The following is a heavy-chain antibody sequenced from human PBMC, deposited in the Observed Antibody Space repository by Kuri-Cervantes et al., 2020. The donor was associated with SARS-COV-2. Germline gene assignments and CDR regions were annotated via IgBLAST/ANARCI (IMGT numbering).Heavy chain of an antibody. CDR2: ISSSSTYI. CDR1: AFIFSSYS. Sequence: GESLKISCAASAFIFSSYSMNWVRQAPGKGLEWVSSISSSSTYIYYADSVKGRFTISRDNSKNTLYLQMNSLRAEDTAVYYCARDRITMIVELTRWGQGTLVTVSS. V-gene: IGHV3-21*01. D-gene: IGHD3-22*01. J-gene: IGHJ4*02. CDR3: ARDRITMIVELTR.